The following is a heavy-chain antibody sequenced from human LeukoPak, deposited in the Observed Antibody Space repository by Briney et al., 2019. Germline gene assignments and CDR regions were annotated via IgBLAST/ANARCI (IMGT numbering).Heavy chain of an antibody. V-gene: IGHV1-69*05. J-gene: IGHJ4*02. D-gene: IGHD3-22*01. Sequence: GASVTVSCKTSGGTFSRLPISWVRQAPGQGLEWMGGIIPIFGTANYAQKFQGRVTITTDESTSTVYMEVTSLRSEDTAVYYCARGEGRGTSGYYDYWGQGTLVTVSS. CDR1: GGTFSRLP. CDR2: IIPIFGTA. CDR3: ARGEGRGTSGYYDY.